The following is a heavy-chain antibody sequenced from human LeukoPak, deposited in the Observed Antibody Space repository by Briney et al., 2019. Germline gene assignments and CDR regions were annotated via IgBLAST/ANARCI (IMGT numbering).Heavy chain of an antibody. J-gene: IGHJ4*02. V-gene: IGHV3-30*18. CDR3: PKGSPYYYDSSGYSFDY. Sequence: GGSLRLSCAASGFTFSSYGMHWVRQAPGKGLEWVAVISYDGSNKYYADSVKGRFIISRDNSKNTLYLQMNSLRAEDTAVYYCPKGSPYYYDSSGYSFDYWGQGTLVTVSS. CDR1: GFTFSSYG. CDR2: ISYDGSNK. D-gene: IGHD3-22*01.